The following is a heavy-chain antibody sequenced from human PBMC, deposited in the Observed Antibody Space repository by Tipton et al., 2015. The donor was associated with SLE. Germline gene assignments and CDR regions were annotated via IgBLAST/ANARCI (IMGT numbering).Heavy chain of an antibody. CDR2: INHSGST. CDR1: GGSFSGYY. CDR3: ARVYSSSHPDV. J-gene: IGHJ6*04. V-gene: IGHV4-34*01. D-gene: IGHD6-13*01. Sequence: TLSLTCAVYGGSFSGYYWSWIRQPPGKGLEWIGEINHSGSTNYNPSLKSRVTISLDASKNQFSLKLSSVTAADTAVYYCARVYSSSHPDVWGKGTTVTVSS.